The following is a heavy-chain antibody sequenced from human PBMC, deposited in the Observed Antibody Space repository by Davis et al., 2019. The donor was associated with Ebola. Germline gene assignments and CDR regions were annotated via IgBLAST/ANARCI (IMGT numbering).Heavy chain of an antibody. Sequence: GGSLRLSCAASAFAFSNYVMHRVRRAPGKGLEWVSLISYDGSKKDYVDPVKGRFIISRDNSKSIVSLQMNNLRVDDTAIYYCADPLSSVWDQGTTVTVSS. D-gene: IGHD2/OR15-2a*01. CDR3: ADPLSSV. CDR1: AFAFSNYV. V-gene: IGHV3-30*03. CDR2: ISYDGSKK. J-gene: IGHJ6*02.